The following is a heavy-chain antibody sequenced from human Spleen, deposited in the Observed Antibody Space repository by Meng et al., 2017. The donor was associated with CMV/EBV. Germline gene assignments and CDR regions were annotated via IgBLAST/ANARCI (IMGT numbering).Heavy chain of an antibody. CDR1: GLIVTYAW. V-gene: IGHV3-15*01. CDR3: TTGTWAATGDS. J-gene: IGHJ4*02. CDR2: IKDTAEGGTS. D-gene: IGHD1-14*01. Sequence: CSASGLIVTYAWMSWVRQTPGKGLEWLGRIKDTAEGGTSDYVGPVEGRFMISRHETNNTLYLHMDGLKTEDTGVYYCTTGTWAATGDSWGQGTLVTVSS.